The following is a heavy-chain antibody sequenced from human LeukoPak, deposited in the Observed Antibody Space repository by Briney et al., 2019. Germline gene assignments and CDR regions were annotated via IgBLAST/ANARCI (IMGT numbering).Heavy chain of an antibody. V-gene: IGHV1-18*01. CDR1: GYTFTSYG. J-gene: IGHJ6*03. Sequence: ASVKVSCKASGYTFTSYGISWVRQAPGQGLERMGWSSAYNGNTNYAQKLQGRVTMTTDTSTSTAYMELRSLRSDDTAVYYCARDYGSYYYGSGSYYVWGKGTTVTVSS. CDR2: SSAYNGNT. D-gene: IGHD3-10*01. CDR3: ARDYGSYYYGSGSYYV.